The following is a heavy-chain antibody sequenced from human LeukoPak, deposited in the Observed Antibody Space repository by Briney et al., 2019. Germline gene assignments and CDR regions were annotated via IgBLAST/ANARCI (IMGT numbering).Heavy chain of an antibody. CDR1: GFTFSGSI. CDR3: IPLSDSPLGYYFEY. V-gene: IGHV3-73*01. D-gene: IGHD2/OR15-2a*01. J-gene: IGHJ4*02. CDR2: IRSKANSYAT. Sequence: GGSLRLSCAASGFTFSGSIIHWVRQASGKGLEWVGRIRSKANSYATAYAASVKGRFTVSRDDSENAAYLQMNSLKTEDTAVYCCIPLSDSPLGYYFEYWGQGILVTVSS.